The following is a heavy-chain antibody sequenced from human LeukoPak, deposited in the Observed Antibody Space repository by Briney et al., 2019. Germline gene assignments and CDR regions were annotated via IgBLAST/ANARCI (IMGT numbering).Heavy chain of an antibody. CDR2: IWYDGSNK. CDR3: AREYSYGAFYYYYGIDV. D-gene: IGHD5-18*01. V-gene: IGHV3-33*01. Sequence: GGSLRLSCAASGFTFSSYGMHWVRQAPGKGLEWVAVIWYDGSNKYYADSVKGRFTISRDNSKNTLYLQMNSLRAEDTAVYYCAREYSYGAFYYYYGIDVWGQGTTVTVSS. J-gene: IGHJ6*02. CDR1: GFTFSSYG.